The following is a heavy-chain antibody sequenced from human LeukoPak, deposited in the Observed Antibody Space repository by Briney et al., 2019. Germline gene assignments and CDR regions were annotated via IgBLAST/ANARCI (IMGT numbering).Heavy chain of an antibody. CDR3: ARVGSGWSSGYLDY. V-gene: IGHV3-30-3*01. CDR1: GFTFSSYA. CDR2: ISYDGSNK. D-gene: IGHD3-22*01. J-gene: IGHJ4*02. Sequence: PGGSLRLSRAASGFTFSSYAMHWVRQAPGKGLEWVAVISYDGSNKYYADSVKGRFTISRDNSKNTLYLQMNSLRAEDTAVYYCARVGSGWSSGYLDYWGQGTLVTVSS.